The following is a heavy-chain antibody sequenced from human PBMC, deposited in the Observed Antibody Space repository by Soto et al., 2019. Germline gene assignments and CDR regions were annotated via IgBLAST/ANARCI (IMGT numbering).Heavy chain of an antibody. D-gene: IGHD3-10*01. CDR3: ARGGGSGSYRKDAYGMDV. V-gene: IGHV4-34*01. CDR1: GGSFSGYY. CDR2: INHSGST. J-gene: IGHJ6*02. Sequence: SETLSLTCAVYGGSFSGYYWSWIRQPPGKGLEWIGEINHSGSTNYNPSLKSRVTISVDTSKNQFSLKLSSVTAADTAVYYCARGGGSGSYRKDAYGMDVWGQGTTVTVSS.